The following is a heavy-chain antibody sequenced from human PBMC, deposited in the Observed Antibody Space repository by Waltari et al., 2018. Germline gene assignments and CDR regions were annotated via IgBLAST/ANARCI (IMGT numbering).Heavy chain of an antibody. CDR2: VDPEDGET. CDR1: GYTFTDYY. Sequence: EVQLVQSGAEVKKPRATVKISCTASGYTFTDYYMHWVQKAPGKGLEWMGRVDPEDGETIYAEKFQGRVTITADTSTDTAYMELSSLRSEDTAVYYCATLTSSGWSRPFDYWGQGTLVTVSS. J-gene: IGHJ4*02. D-gene: IGHD6-19*01. CDR3: ATLTSSGWSRPFDY. V-gene: IGHV1-69-2*01.